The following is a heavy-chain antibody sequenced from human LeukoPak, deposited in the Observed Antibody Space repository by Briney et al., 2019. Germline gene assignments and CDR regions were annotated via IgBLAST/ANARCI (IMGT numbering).Heavy chain of an antibody. CDR2: ISYDGSNK. D-gene: IGHD3-22*01. J-gene: IGHJ3*02. CDR1: GFTFSSYG. V-gene: IGHV3-30*18. Sequence: GRSLRLSCAASGFTFSSYGMHWVRQAPGKGLEWVAVISYDGSNKYYADSVKGRFTISRDNSKNTLYLRMNSLRAEDTAVYYCAKTGIHYDSSGYYCDIWGQGTMVTVSS. CDR3: AKTGIHYDSSGYYCDI.